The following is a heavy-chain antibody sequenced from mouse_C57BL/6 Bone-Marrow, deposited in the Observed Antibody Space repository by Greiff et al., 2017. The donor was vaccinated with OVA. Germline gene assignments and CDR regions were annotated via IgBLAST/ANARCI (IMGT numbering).Heavy chain of an antibody. CDR1: GYTFTSYW. CDR3: ARCLFITTVVAPFDY. CDR2: IHPNSGST. V-gene: IGHV1-64*01. J-gene: IGHJ2*01. D-gene: IGHD1-1*01. Sequence: QVHVKQPGAELVKPGASVKLSCKASGYTFTSYWMHWVKQRPGQGLEWIGMIHPNSGSTNYNEKFKSKATLTVDKSSSTAYMQLSSLTSEDSAVYYCARCLFITTVVAPFDYWGQGTTLTVSS.